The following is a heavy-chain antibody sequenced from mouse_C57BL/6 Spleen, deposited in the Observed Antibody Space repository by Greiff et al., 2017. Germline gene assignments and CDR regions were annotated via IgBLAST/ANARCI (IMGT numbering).Heavy chain of an antibody. J-gene: IGHJ2*01. CDR1: GYSFTGYY. D-gene: IGHD2-3*01. Sequence: VQLKESGPELAKPGASVKISCKASGYSFTGYYMNWVKQSPEKSLEWIGEINPSTGGTTYNQKFKAKATLTVDKSSSTAYMQLKSLTSEDSAVYYCARDYDGYYDYWGQGTTLTVSS. V-gene: IGHV1-42*01. CDR3: ARDYDGYYDY. CDR2: INPSTGGT.